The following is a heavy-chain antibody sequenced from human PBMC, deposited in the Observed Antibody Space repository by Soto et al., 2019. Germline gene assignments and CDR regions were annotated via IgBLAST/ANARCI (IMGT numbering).Heavy chain of an antibody. D-gene: IGHD2-8*01. CDR3: TKSRRSVLMVYGFGGMDV. J-gene: IGHJ6*02. Sequence: GSLRLSCAASGFSVSDYAMSWVRQAPGKGLEWVSSISGSGDGTYYGDSVKGRFTLSRDTSQKTLYLQMNNLRGEDTAVYFCTKSRRSVLMVYGFGGMDVWGRGTTVTVSS. CDR2: ISGSGDGT. CDR1: GFSVSDYA. V-gene: IGHV3-23*01.